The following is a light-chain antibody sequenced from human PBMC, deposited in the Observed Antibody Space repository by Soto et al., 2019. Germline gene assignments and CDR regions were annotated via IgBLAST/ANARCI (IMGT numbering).Light chain of an antibody. Sequence: DIQMTQSPSSLSASVGDRVTITFRSSQTISDYLNWYQQKPGKAPSLLIYAASSLQSGVPSRFSASGSGTDFTLTISSLQPEDFAAYYCQQSSNTPLTFGGGTKVDI. V-gene: IGKV1-39*01. J-gene: IGKJ4*01. CDR3: QQSSNTPLT. CDR1: QTISDY. CDR2: AAS.